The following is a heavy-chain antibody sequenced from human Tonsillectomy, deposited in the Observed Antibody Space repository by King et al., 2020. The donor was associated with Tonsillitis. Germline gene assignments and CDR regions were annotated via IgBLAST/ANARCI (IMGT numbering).Heavy chain of an antibody. CDR2: INPSNGVT. J-gene: IGHJ4*02. D-gene: IGHD1-14*01. CDR1: GYTFTGYH. CDR3: ARELGTTLYFDY. Sequence: VQLVESGAEVKKPGASVKVSCKASGYTFTGYHIHWVRQAPGQGLEWVGIINPSNGVTDYPQNFKGRVTMTGDTSTNTVYMDLSSLRSEDTAVYYCARELGTTLYFDYWGQGSLVTVS. V-gene: IGHV1-46*01.